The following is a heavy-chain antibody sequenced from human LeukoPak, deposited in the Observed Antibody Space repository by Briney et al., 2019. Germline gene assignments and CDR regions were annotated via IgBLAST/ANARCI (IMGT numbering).Heavy chain of an antibody. CDR2: ISYDGSNK. V-gene: IGHV3-30*18. CDR1: GFTFSSYG. Sequence: GGSLRLSCAASGFTFSSYGMHWVRQAPGKGLEWVAVISYDGSNKYYADSVKGRFTISRDNSKNTLYPQMNSLRAEDTAVYYCAKDSKPYPYYYDSSGYCGDWGQGTLVTVSS. CDR3: AKDSKPYPYYYDSSGYCGD. J-gene: IGHJ4*02. D-gene: IGHD3-22*01.